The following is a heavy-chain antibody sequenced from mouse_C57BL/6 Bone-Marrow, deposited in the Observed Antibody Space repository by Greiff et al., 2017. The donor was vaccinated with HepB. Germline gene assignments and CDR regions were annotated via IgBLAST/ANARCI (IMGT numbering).Heavy chain of an antibody. D-gene: IGHD1-1*01. Sequence: EVKLMESGGDLVKPGGSLKLSCAASGFTFSSYGMSWVRQTPDKRLEWVATISSGGSYTYYPDSVKGRFTISRDNAKNTLYLQMSSLKSEDTAMYYCARHSRATDDYWGQGTTLTVSS. CDR2: ISSGGSYT. CDR1: GFTFSSYG. V-gene: IGHV5-6*01. CDR3: ARHSRATDDY. J-gene: IGHJ2*01.